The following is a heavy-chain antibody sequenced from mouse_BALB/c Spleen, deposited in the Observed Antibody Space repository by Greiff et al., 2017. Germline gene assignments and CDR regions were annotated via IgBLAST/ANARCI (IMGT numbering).Heavy chain of an antibody. CDR2: ISSGSSTI. Sequence: EVQLQESGGGLVQPGGSRKLSCAASGFTFSSFGMHWVRQAPEKGLEWVAYISSGSSTIYYADTVKGRFTISRDNPKNTLFLQMTSLRSEDTAMYYCAREGPYAMDYWGQGTSVTVSS. CDR1: GFTFSSFG. V-gene: IGHV5-17*02. J-gene: IGHJ4*01. CDR3: AREGPYAMDY.